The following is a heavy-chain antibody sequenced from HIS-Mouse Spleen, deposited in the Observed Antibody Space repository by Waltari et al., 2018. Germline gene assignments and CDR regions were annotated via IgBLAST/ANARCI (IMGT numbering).Heavy chain of an antibody. CDR3: ARVPGDYSGAFDI. D-gene: IGHD4-17*01. V-gene: IGHV4-39*07. Sequence: QLQLQESGPGLVKPSETLSLTCTVSGGSISSSSYYWGWIRQPPGKGLEWIGSIYYSGSTYYNPSLKSRVTISVDPSKNQFSLKLSSVTAADTAVYYCARVPGDYSGAFDIWGQGTMVTVSS. J-gene: IGHJ3*02. CDR1: GGSISSSSYY. CDR2: IYYSGST.